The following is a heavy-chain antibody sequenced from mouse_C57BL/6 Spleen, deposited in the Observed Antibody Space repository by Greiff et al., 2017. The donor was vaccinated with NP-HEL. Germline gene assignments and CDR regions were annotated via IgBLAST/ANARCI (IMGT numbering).Heavy chain of an antibody. V-gene: IGHV1-55*01. CDR2: IYPGSGST. D-gene: IGHD2-5*01. CDR1: GYTFTSYW. CDR3: ARENYSNSWFAY. J-gene: IGHJ3*01. Sequence: QVQLQQPGAELVKPGASVKMSCKASGYTFTSYWITWVKQRPGQGLEWIGDIYPGSGSTNYNEKFKSKATLTVDTSSSTADMQLSSLTSEDSAVYYCARENYSNSWFAYWGQGTLVTVSA.